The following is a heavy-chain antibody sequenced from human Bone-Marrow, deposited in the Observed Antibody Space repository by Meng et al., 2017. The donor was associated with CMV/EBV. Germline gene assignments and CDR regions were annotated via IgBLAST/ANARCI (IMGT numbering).Heavy chain of an antibody. V-gene: IGHV3-21*01. J-gene: IGHJ6*02. CDR1: GFTFSSYG. Sequence: GESLKISCAASGFTFSSYGMHWVRQAPGKGLEWVSSISSSSSYIYYADSVKGRFTISRDNAKNSLYLQMNSLRAEDTAVYYCARCIGAVRSGMDVWGQGTTVTVSS. D-gene: IGHD5-12*01. CDR2: ISSSSSYI. CDR3: ARCIGAVRSGMDV.